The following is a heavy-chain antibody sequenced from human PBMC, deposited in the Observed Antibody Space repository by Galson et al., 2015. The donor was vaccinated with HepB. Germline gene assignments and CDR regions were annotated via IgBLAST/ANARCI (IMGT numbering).Heavy chain of an antibody. V-gene: IGHV6-1*01. D-gene: IGHD5-24*01. CDR3: ARENSVRCLHSGLDY. CDR1: GDSVSSNSAA. CDR2: TYYRSKWYN. J-gene: IGHJ4*02. Sequence: CAISGDSVSSNSAAWNWIRQSPSTGLEWLGRTYYRSKWYNDYAVSVKSRITINPDTSKNQFSLQLNSVTPEDTAVYYCARENSVRCLHSGLDYWGQGTLVTVSS.